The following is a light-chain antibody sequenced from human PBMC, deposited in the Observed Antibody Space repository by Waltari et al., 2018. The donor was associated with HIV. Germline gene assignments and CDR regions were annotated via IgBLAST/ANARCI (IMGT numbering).Light chain of an antibody. J-gene: IGLJ2*01. Sequence: QSALTQPPSASGSPGQSVTISCTGTSRDVGGYNYVSWYKQHPGEAPKVVIFEVYKRPSGVPERLSGSKAGNTASLTVSGLQADDEATYYCASYAGRNNLVFGGGTKLTVL. V-gene: IGLV2-8*01. CDR3: ASYAGRNNLV. CDR1: SRDVGGYNY. CDR2: EVY.